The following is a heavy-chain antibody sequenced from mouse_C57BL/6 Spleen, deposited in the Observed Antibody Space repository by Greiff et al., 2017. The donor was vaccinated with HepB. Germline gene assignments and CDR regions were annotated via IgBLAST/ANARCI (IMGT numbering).Heavy chain of an antibody. D-gene: IGHD1-1*01. CDR1: GFTFTDYY. J-gene: IGHJ3*01. Sequence: DVMLVESGGGLVQPGGSLSLSCAASGFTFTDYYMSWVRQPPGKALEWLGFIRNKANGYTTEYSASVKGRFTISRDNSQIILYLQMNALRAEDSATYYCARSYYYGSPAWFAYWGQGTLVTVSA. V-gene: IGHV7-3*01. CDR3: ARSYYYGSPAWFAY. CDR2: IRNKANGYTT.